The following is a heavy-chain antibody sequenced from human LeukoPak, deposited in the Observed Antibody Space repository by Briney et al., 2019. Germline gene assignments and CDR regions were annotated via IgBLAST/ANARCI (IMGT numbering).Heavy chain of an antibody. Sequence: GGSLRLSCAASGFTFDDYAMHWVRQAPGKGLEWVSGISWNSGSIGYADSVKGRFTISRDNAKNSLYLQMNSLRAEDTALYYCAKDGYSYGYKLDYWGQGTLVTVSS. D-gene: IGHD5-18*01. CDR3: AKDGYSYGYKLDY. V-gene: IGHV3-9*01. CDR1: GFTFDDYA. J-gene: IGHJ4*02. CDR2: ISWNSGSI.